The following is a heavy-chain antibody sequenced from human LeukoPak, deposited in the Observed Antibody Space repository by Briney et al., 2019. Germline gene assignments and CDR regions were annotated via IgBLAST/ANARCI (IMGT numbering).Heavy chain of an antibody. CDR1: GFIVSSKY. Sequence: PGGSLRLSCAASGFIVSSKYMSWVRQAPGKGLEWVSVIYSGGSTYYAASVEGRFTISRDNSKNTVYLQMNSLRVEDTAVYYCARGLYSSSPWGQGTLVTVSS. J-gene: IGHJ4*02. CDR2: IYSGGST. CDR3: ARGLYSSSP. D-gene: IGHD6-6*01. V-gene: IGHV3-53*01.